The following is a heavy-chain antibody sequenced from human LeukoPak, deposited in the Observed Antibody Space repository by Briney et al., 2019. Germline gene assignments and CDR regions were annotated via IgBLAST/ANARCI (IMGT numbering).Heavy chain of an antibody. J-gene: IGHJ4*02. CDR1: GGSISSYY. V-gene: IGHV4-59*01. CDR2: IYYSGST. CDR3: ARGRPRRGYSYTFFDY. D-gene: IGHD5-18*01. Sequence: ASETLSLTCTVSGGSISSYYWSWIRQPPRKGLGWIGYIYYSGSTNYNPSLKSRVTISVDTPKNQFSLKLSSVTDAHTAVYYCARGRPRRGYSYTFFDYWGQGTLVTVSS.